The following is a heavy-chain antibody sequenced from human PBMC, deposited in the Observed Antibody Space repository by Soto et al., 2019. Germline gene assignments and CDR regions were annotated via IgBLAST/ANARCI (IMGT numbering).Heavy chain of an antibody. CDR1: GFTFDSHA. J-gene: IGHJ3*02. D-gene: IGHD7-27*01. CDR2: ISGGGGST. CDR3: ARDTGAYRFEAFEI. Sequence: EVQLLESGGGLVQPGGSLRLSCGVSGFTFDSHAMNWVRQAPGRGLEWVSRISGGGGSTDYADSVKGRFTVSRDNSQSTLFLQMNSLRVDDTAIFYCARDTGAYRFEAFEIWGQGTMVTVSS. V-gene: IGHV3-23*01.